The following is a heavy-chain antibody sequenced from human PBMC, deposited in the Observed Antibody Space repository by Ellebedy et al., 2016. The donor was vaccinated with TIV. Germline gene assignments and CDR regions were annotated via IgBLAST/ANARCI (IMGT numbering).Heavy chain of an antibody. CDR3: GWDCTSNFCQGGD. V-gene: IGHV4-39*02. CDR2: ISYSGDS. J-gene: IGHJ4*02. Sequence: MPSETLSLTCTVSGDSISSSPYHWGWIRQPPGKGLEWIGSISYSGDSYYSPSLKSRVTISADTYKNNFSLRLTSVTAADTAVYFCGWDCTSNFCQGGDWGRGSLVTVSS. CDR1: GDSISSSPYH. D-gene: IGHD4-11*01.